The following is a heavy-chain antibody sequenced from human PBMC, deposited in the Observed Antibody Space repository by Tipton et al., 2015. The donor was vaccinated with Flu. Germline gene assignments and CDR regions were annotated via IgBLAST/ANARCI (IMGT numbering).Heavy chain of an antibody. Sequence: TLSLTCAVYGGSFSGYCWSWIRQPPGKGLEWIGEINHSGSTNYNPSLKSRVTISVDTSKNQFSLKLSSVTAADTAVYYCARGRGRITMVRGVKGAFDIWGQVTMVTVSS. V-gene: IGHV4-34*01. CDR1: GGSFSGYC. D-gene: IGHD3-10*01. CDR3: ARGRGRITMVRGVKGAFDI. J-gene: IGHJ3*02. CDR2: INHSGST.